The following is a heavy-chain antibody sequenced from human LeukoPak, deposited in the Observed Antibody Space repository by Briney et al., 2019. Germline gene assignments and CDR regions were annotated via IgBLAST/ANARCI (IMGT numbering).Heavy chain of an antibody. CDR3: ARDDFYNGGGRNWFDL. CDR2: IHPSGRA. CDR1: RVSMSSYF. V-gene: IGHV4-4*07. D-gene: IGHD2-15*01. J-gene: IGHJ5*02. Sequence: SETLSLTCTVSRVSMSSYFWTWIRQPPGKGLEWIGRIHPSGRANYNPSLKSRVTMSVDTSNNQYSLSLGSVTAADTAIYYCARDDFYNGGGRNWFDLWGQGALVTVSS.